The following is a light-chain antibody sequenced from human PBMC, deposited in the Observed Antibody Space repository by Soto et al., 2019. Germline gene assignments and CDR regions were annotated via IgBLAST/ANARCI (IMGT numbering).Light chain of an antibody. CDR3: SSYTTTSTLYV. CDR1: SSDIGGYNY. Sequence: QSALTQPASVSGSPGQSITISCTGSSSDIGGYNYVSWYQQKPGKAPKLIIYDVTNRPSGVSNRFSGSKSGNTASLTISGLQAEDEADYFCSSYTTTSTLYVFGPGTQLTV. V-gene: IGLV2-14*01. J-gene: IGLJ1*01. CDR2: DVT.